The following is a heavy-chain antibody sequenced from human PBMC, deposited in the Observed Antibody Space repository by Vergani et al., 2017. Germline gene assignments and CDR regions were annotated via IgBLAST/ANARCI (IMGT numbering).Heavy chain of an antibody. CDR1: GFSLSTSGVG. Sequence: QITLKESGPTLVKPTQTLTLTCTFSGFSLSTSGVGVGWIRQPPGKALEWLALIYWNDDKRYSTSLKTRLTISKDTSKNQVVLTMTNMDPVDTATYYCARITSTVTTGYYYMDVWGKGTTVTVSS. V-gene: IGHV2-5*01. CDR3: ARITSTVTTGYYYMDV. D-gene: IGHD4-17*01. CDR2: IYWNDDK. J-gene: IGHJ6*03.